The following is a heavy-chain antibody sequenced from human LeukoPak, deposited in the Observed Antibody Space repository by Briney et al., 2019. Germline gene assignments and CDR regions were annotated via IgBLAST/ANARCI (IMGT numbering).Heavy chain of an antibody. CDR1: GGSFSGYY. D-gene: IGHD2-2*01. CDR2: INHSGST. J-gene: IGHJ6*03. Sequence: SETLSLTCAVYGGSFSGYYWSWIRQPPGKGLEWIGEINHSGSTNYNPSLKSRVTISVDTSKNQFSLKLSSVTAADTAVYYCARRPRYCSSTSCHGYYYYYMDVWGKGTTVTVSS. CDR3: ARRPRYCSSTSCHGYYYYYMDV. V-gene: IGHV4-34*01.